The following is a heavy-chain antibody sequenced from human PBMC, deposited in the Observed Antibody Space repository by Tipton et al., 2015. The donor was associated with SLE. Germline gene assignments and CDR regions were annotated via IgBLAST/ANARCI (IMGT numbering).Heavy chain of an antibody. Sequence: SLRLSCAASGFTFSSYAMHWVRQAPGKGLEWVAVISYDGSNKYYADSVKGRFTISRDNSKNTLYLQMNSLRAEDTAVYYCARRMYSSGWYYFDYWGQGTLVTVSS. D-gene: IGHD6-19*01. CDR3: ARRMYSSGWYYFDY. CDR2: ISYDGSNK. CDR1: GFTFSSYA. J-gene: IGHJ4*02. V-gene: IGHV3-30-3*01.